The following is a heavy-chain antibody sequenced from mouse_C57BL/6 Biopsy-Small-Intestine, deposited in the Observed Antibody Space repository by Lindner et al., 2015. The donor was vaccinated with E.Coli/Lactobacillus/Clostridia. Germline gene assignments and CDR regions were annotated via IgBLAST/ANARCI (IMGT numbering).Heavy chain of an antibody. J-gene: IGHJ2*01. D-gene: IGHD2-2*01. Sequence: VQLQESGPELVKPGASVKISCKASGYSFIDFNMNWVKQSNGKSLEWIGLINPNFGTTSYNQKFKGKATLTVDQSSSTAYMQLNSLTSEDSAVYYCAPYGYDFDYWGQGTTLTVSS. CDR3: APYGYDFDY. CDR1: GYSFIDFN. CDR2: INPNFGTT. V-gene: IGHV1-39*01.